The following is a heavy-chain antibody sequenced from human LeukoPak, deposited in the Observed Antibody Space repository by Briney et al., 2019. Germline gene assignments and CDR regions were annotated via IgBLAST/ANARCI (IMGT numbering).Heavy chain of an antibody. CDR2: TGASGITA. CDR1: GFTFNSYA. Sequence: GGSLRLSCAASGFTFNSYAMSWVRQAPGKGLEWVSGTGASGITAHYAGSVKGRFTISRDNSKNTLYLQMNNLRAEDTAVYYCAKGFSTTVTRPFFDYWGQGTLVTVSS. V-gene: IGHV3-23*01. D-gene: IGHD4-17*01. J-gene: IGHJ4*02. CDR3: AKGFSTTVTRPFFDY.